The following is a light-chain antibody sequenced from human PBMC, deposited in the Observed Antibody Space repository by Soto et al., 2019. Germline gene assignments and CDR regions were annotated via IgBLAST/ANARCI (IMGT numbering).Light chain of an antibody. J-gene: IGLJ1*01. CDR3: CSYTGSSTFYV. V-gene: IGLV2-23*02. CDR1: SSDVGSYNL. CDR2: EVS. Sequence: QSALTQPASVSGSPGQSITISCTGTSSDVGSYNLVSWYQQHPGKAPKLMIYEVSKRPSGVSNRFSGSKSGNTASLTISGLQAEDEADYYCCSYTGSSTFYVFGCGTKVTV.